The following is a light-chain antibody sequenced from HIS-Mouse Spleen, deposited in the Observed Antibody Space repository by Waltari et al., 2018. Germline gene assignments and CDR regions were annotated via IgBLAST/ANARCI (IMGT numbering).Light chain of an antibody. CDR3: QVWDSSSDHWV. Sequence: SYVLTQPPSVSVAPGQTARITCGGNNIGSKSVHWYQQKPGKAPVLVVYDDSDRPSGIPGRFSGSNPGNTATLTISRVEAGDEADYYGQVWDSSSDHWVFGGGTKLTVL. CDR1: NIGSKS. J-gene: IGLJ3*02. CDR2: DDS. V-gene: IGLV3-21*02.